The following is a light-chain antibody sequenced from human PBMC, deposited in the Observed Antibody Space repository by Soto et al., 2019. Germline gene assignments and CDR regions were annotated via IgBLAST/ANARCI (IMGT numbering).Light chain of an antibody. CDR3: QQYDSSPT. Sequence: PGERATLSCRASQSVSSSYLAWYQQKPGQAPRLLIYGASSRATGIPDRFSGSGSGTDFTLTISRLEPEDFAVYYCQQYDSSPTFGQGTEVEIE. J-gene: IGKJ1*01. V-gene: IGKV3-20*01. CDR1: QSVSSSY. CDR2: GAS.